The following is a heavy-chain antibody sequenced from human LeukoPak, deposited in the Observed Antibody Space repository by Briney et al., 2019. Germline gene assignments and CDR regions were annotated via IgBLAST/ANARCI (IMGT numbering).Heavy chain of an antibody. Sequence: GESLKISCKGSGNSFTDHWIGWVRQMPGKGLEWMGIIYLGDSDTRYSPSFQGQVTISAYKSISTAYLQWSSLKASDTAMYYCARQVEPTLYFDYWGQGTLVTVSS. CDR1: GNSFTDHW. V-gene: IGHV5-51*01. J-gene: IGHJ4*02. CDR2: IYLGDSDT. D-gene: IGHD1-1*01. CDR3: ARQVEPTLYFDY.